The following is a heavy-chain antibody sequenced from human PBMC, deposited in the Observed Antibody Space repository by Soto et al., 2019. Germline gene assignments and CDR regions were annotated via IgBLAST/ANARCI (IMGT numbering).Heavy chain of an antibody. CDR1: GYAFTGDY. CDR3: ARALGYCSGGSCYSDYYYGMDV. Sequence: GSGKVSCKACGYAFTGDYMHWVRQAPGQGLEWTGWINPNSGGTNYAQKFQGWVTMTRDTSISTAYMELSRLRSEDTAVYYCARALGYCSGGSCYSDYYYGMDVWGQGTTVTVSS. CDR2: INPNSGGT. V-gene: IGHV1-2*04. J-gene: IGHJ6*01. D-gene: IGHD2-15*01.